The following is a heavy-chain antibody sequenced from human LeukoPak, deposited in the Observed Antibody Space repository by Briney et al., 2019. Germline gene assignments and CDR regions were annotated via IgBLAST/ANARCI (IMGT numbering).Heavy chain of an antibody. V-gene: IGHV4-34*01. CDR3: AGGIGFRSGTFDI. CDR2: INHSGST. D-gene: IGHD1-26*01. Sequence: SETLSLTCAVYGGSFSGYYWSWIRQPPGKGLEWIGEINHSGSTNYNPSLKSRVTISVDTSKNQFSLKLSSVTAADTAVYYCAGGIGFRSGTFDIWGQGTMVTVSS. J-gene: IGHJ3*02. CDR1: GGSFSGYY.